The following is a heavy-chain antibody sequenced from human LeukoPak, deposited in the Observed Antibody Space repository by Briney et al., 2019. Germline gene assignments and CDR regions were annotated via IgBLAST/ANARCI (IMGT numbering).Heavy chain of an antibody. V-gene: IGHV3-23*01. D-gene: IGHD3-3*01. CDR1: GFTFSSYA. Sequence: GGSLRLSCATSGFTFSSYAMSWVRQAPGKGLEWVSAITGSGGNTYYADSVKGRFTISRDNSKNTLYLQMSSLRVEDTALYHCAKSVLGRVVVDFDYWGQGNLVTVSS. CDR3: AKSVLGRVVVDFDY. CDR2: ITGSGGNT. J-gene: IGHJ4*02.